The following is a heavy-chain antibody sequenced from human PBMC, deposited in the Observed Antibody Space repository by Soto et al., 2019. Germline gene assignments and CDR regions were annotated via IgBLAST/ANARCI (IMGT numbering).Heavy chain of an antibody. V-gene: IGHV4-34*01. D-gene: IGHD3-10*01. Sequence: QVQLQQWGAGLLKPSETLSLTCAVYGGSFSGYYWNWILQPPGKGLEWIGEINHSGSTNYNPSLKSRVTISVDTSKNQFSLRLSSVTAADTAVYYCASGYGRNFDYWGQGTLVTVSS. CDR2: INHSGST. CDR1: GGSFSGYY. CDR3: ASGYGRNFDY. J-gene: IGHJ4*02.